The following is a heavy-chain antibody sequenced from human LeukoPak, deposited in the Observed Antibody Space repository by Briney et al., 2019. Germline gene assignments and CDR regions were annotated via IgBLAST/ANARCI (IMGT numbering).Heavy chain of an antibody. CDR2: MSPNSGNT. CDR3: ARGGAGYDFWSGYYFSYYGMDV. J-gene: IGHJ6*02. D-gene: IGHD3-3*01. Sequence: ASVKVSCKASGYTFTSYDINWVRQATGQGLEWMGWMSPNSGNTGYAQKFQGRVTMTRNTSISTAYMELSSLRSEDTAVYYCARGGAGYDFWSGYYFSYYGMDVWGQGTTVTVSS. V-gene: IGHV1-8*01. CDR1: GYTFTSYD.